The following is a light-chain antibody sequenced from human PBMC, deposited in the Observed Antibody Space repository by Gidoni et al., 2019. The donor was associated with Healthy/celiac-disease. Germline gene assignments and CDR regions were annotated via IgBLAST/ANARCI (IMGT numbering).Light chain of an antibody. CDR1: SSNIGNNY. CDR3: GTGDSSLSAGRV. J-gene: IGLJ3*02. V-gene: IGLV1-51*02. Sequence: QSVFTQPPSVSAAPGQKVTISCSGSSSNIGNNYVSWYQQLPGTAPKLLIYENNKRPSGIPDRFYGSKSGTSATLGITGLQTGDEADYYCGTGDSSLSAGRVFGGGTKLTVL. CDR2: ENN.